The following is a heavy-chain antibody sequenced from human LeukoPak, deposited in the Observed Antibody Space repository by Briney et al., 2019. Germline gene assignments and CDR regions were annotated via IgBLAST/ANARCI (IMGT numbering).Heavy chain of an antibody. J-gene: IGHJ5*02. CDR2: ISGDGYIT. CDR3: AKDPGHRYSPNWFDP. D-gene: IGHD6-13*01. V-gene: IGHV3-23*01. Sequence: GGSLRLSCAASGLTFNNYGMNWVRQAPGRGLEWVSGISGDGYITYYADSVKGRFTISRDTSKNTLYLQMNSLRAEDTAVYYCAKDPGHRYSPNWFDPWGQGTLVTVSS. CDR1: GLTFNNYG.